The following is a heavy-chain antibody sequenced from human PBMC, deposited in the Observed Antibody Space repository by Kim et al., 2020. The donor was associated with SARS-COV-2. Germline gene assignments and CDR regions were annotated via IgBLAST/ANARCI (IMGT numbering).Heavy chain of an antibody. CDR3: ANLYSSGWVFDY. D-gene: IGHD6-19*01. V-gene: IGHV3-23*01. CDR2: ISGSGGST. CDR1: GFTFSSYA. J-gene: IGHJ4*02. Sequence: GGSLRLSCAASGFTFSSYAMSWVRQAPGKGLEWVSAISGSGGSTYYADSVKGRFTISRDNSKNTLYLQMNSLRAEDTAVYYCANLYSSGWVFDYWGQGTLVTVSS.